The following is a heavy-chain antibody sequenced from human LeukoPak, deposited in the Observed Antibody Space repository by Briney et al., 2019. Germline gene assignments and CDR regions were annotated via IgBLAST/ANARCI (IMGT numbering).Heavy chain of an antibody. D-gene: IGHD4-17*01. CDR3: ARDCDYYRADY. J-gene: IGHJ4*02. CDR2: ILKDGSVT. V-gene: IGHV3-7*04. CDR1: GFTFTNYA. Sequence: GGSLRLSCAMSGFTFTNYAMTWVRQTPGKKLEWVASILKDGSVTKYVDSVKGRFTISRDNAKNSLYLQMNSLRAEDTAVYYCARDCDYYRADYWGQGALVTVSS.